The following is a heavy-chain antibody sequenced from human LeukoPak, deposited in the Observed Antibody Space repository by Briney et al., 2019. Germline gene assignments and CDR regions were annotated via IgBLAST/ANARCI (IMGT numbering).Heavy chain of an antibody. J-gene: IGHJ4*02. CDR3: ARDAGATTVTTYFDY. CDR1: GYTFTGYY. Sequence: ASVKVSCKASGYTFTGYYMHWVRQAPGQGLEWMGWINPNSGGTNYAQKFQGRVTMTRDTSISTAYMELSRLRSDDTAVYYCARDAGATTVTTYFDYWGQGTLVTVSS. CDR2: INPNSGGT. D-gene: IGHD4-17*01. V-gene: IGHV1-2*02.